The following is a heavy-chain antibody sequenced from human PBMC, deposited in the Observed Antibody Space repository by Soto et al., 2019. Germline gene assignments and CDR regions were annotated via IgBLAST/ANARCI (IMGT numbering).Heavy chain of an antibody. J-gene: IGHJ4*02. CDR1: GFAFSGYW. V-gene: IGHV3-7*03. D-gene: IGHD6-19*01. CDR3: ARAPYSNGWYRFDL. CDR2: IKHDGSVQ. Sequence: GGSLRLSCEASGFAFSGYWMSWVRQALGKELEWVADIKHDGSVQYYVDSVKGRFTISRDNAKKLLYLQMNGLRAEDTALYYCARAPYSNGWYRFDLWGQGTLVTVSS.